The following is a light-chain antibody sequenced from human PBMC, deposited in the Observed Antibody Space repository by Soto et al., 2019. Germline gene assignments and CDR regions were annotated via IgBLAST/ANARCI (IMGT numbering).Light chain of an antibody. V-gene: IGLV2-14*03. J-gene: IGLJ2*01. Sequence: QSALTQPASVSGSPGQSITISCTGTSSDVGGSNYVSWYQQHPGKAPKLMIYDVNNRPSGVSNRFSGSKSGNTASLTISGLQAEDEADYYCSSYTSSNTLVFGGGTKLTVL. CDR2: DVN. CDR3: SSYTSSNTLV. CDR1: SSDVGGSNY.